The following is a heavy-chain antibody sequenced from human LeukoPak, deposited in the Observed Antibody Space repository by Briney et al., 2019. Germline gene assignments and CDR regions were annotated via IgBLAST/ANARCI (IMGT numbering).Heavy chain of an antibody. Sequence: GGSLRLSCAASGSTFSSFGMNWVRQAPGKGLEWVSYISYSSSLTDYADSVKGRFTISRDNAKNSLSLQLNSLRGEDTAVYFCAKVIRGGYGMDVWGQGTTVTVSS. CDR1: GSTFSSFG. J-gene: IGHJ6*02. D-gene: IGHD3-10*01. CDR2: ISYSSSLT. CDR3: AKVIRGGYGMDV. V-gene: IGHV3-48*01.